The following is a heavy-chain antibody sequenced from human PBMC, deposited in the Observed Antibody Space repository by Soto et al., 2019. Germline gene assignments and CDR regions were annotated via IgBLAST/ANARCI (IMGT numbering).Heavy chain of an antibody. D-gene: IGHD2-2*01. J-gene: IGHJ5*02. CDR1: GFTFSSYG. Sequence: QVQLVESGGGVVQPGRSLRLSCAASGFTFSSYGMHWVRQAPGEGLEWVAVIWYDGSNKYYADSVKGRFTISRDNSKNTLYLQMNSLRAEDTAVYYCARDPSPIVVVPAGFDPWGQGTLVTVSS. CDR2: IWYDGSNK. V-gene: IGHV3-33*01. CDR3: ARDPSPIVVVPAGFDP.